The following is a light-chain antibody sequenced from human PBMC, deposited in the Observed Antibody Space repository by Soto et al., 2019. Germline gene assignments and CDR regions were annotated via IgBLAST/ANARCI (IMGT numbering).Light chain of an antibody. Sequence: QSALTQPPSASGSPGQSVTISCTGTQRDIGVYDFVSWYQHHPGKAPRLIIYEVVQRPSGVPDRFSGSKSSNTASLTVSGLQAADEADYFCKSYAGSNTYVFGSGTKLTVL. V-gene: IGLV2-8*01. J-gene: IGLJ1*01. CDR3: KSYAGSNTYV. CDR2: EVV. CDR1: QRDIGVYDF.